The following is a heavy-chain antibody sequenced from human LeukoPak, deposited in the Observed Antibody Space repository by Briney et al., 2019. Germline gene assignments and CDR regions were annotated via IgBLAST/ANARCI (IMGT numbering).Heavy chain of an antibody. CDR1: GYTFTGYY. CDR3: ARGLRYFDWLNWFDP. J-gene: IGHJ5*02. CDR2: MNPNSGNT. V-gene: IGHV1-8*02. D-gene: IGHD3-9*01. Sequence: GASVRVSCKASGYTFTGYYMHWVRQAPGQGLKWMGWMNPNSGNTGYAQKFQGRVTMTRNTSISTAYMELSSLRSEDTAVYYCARGLRYFDWLNWFDPWGQGTLVTVSS.